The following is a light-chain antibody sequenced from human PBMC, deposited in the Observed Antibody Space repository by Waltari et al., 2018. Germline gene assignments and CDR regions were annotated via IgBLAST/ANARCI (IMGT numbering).Light chain of an antibody. J-gene: IGLJ1*01. CDR1: ISDVGPSDY. CDR2: AVS. Sequence: QSALTQPPPASGSPGQSATISCTGSISDVGPSDYVSWYQQHPGKPPRLLIYAVSKRPSGVPHRFSGSKSGNTASLTVSGLQADDEADYYCSSYSDIKQRVFGTGTKVTVL. CDR3: SSYSDIKQRV. V-gene: IGLV2-8*01.